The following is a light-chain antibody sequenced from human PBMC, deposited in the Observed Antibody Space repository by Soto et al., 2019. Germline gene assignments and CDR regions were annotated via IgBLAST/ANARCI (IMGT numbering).Light chain of an antibody. CDR2: NVN. CDR1: SNDVGSYDY. V-gene: IGLV2-11*01. Sequence: QSVLNQAPAGSGSPGEAVTISCTGTSNDVGSYDYVSWYQQHPGTVPKPMIYNVNTQPSGVPGRFSGSKSGHTASMTISGLQAEDEADYYFCSYKTVPCVFGTGTKVTVL. CDR3: CSYKTVPCV. J-gene: IGLJ1*01.